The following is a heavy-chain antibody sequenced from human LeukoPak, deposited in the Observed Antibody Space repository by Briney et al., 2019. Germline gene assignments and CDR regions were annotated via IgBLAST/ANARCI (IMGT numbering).Heavy chain of an antibody. D-gene: IGHD4-11*01. V-gene: IGHV4-59*01. CDR2: IYYSGST. Sequence: SETLSLTCTVSGGSISGYYWSWIRQPPGKGLEWIGYIYYSGSTNYNPSLKSRVTISVDTPKNQFSLKLSSVTAADTAVYYCARSKAYSGYFDYWGQGTLVTVSS. CDR1: GGSISGYY. CDR3: ARSKAYSGYFDY. J-gene: IGHJ4*02.